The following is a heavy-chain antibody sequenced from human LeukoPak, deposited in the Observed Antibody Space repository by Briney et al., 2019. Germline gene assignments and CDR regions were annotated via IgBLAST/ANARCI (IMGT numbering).Heavy chain of an antibody. V-gene: IGHV5-10-1*01. D-gene: IGHD4-23*01. CDR3: AAYGGNSWTPYYYGMDV. J-gene: IGHJ6*02. Sequence: GESLKISCKGSGYSFTSYWISWVRQMPGKGLEWMGRIDPSDSYTNYSPSFQGHVTISADKSISTAYLQWSSLKASDTAMYYCAAYGGNSWTPYYYGMDVWGQGTTVTVSS. CDR2: IDPSDSYT. CDR1: GYSFTSYW.